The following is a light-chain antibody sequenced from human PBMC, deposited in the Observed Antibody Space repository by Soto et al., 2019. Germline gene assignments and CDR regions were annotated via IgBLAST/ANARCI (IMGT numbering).Light chain of an antibody. Sequence: QTVVTQEPSLTVSPGGTVTLTCGSSTGAVTTTHYPNWFQQKPGQAPTSLIYSTSNRHSWTPARFSGTLLGGKAALTLSGVQHEDEAEYYCLLSYGNNGVFGGGTKLTVL. CDR3: LLSYGNNGV. V-gene: IGLV7-43*01. J-gene: IGLJ3*02. CDR1: TGAVTTTHY. CDR2: STS.